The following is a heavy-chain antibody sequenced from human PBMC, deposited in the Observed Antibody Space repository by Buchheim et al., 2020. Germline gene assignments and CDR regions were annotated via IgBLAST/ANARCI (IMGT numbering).Heavy chain of an antibody. D-gene: IGHD3-9*01. CDR3: ARALTGYCPDLFDS. V-gene: IGHV1-46*02. Sequence: QVQLVQSGAEVERPGASVRISCTASGYTFNSYFMHWVRQAPGQGLQWMGVINPSGAFTTYAQTFQGRITMTRDTPTSTFYMELGSLRSEDTAVYYCARALTGYCPDLFDSWGQGTL. CDR2: INPSGAFT. CDR1: GYTFNSYF. J-gene: IGHJ4*02.